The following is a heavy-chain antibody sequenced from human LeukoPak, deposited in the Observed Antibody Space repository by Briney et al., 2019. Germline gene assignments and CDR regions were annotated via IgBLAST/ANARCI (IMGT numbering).Heavy chain of an antibody. Sequence: PSETLSLTCAVYGVSFSGYYWSWIRQPPGKGLEWIGEINHSGSTNYNPSLKSRVTISVDTPKNQFSLKLSSVTAADTAVYYCARNERYGSGSYYKAWGQGTLVTVSS. D-gene: IGHD3-10*01. CDR1: GVSFSGYY. J-gene: IGHJ4*02. CDR3: ARNERYGSGSYYKA. CDR2: INHSGST. V-gene: IGHV4-34*01.